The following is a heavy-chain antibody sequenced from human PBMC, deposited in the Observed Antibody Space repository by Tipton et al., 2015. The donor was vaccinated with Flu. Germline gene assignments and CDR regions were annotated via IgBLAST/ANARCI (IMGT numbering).Heavy chain of an antibody. CDR1: GFPLRSYA. D-gene: IGHD4-17*01. J-gene: IGHJ4*02. V-gene: IGHV3-30*04. Sequence: SLRLSCVGSGFPLRSYAMHWVRQAPGMGLEWVAVIGYAGTVQIYADSVKGRFTISRDDSKNTVYLQMSSLKVEDTAVYYCVREEGKDGDYAHFLDYWGQGTLVTVSS. CDR3: VREEGKDGDYAHFLDY. CDR2: IGYAGTVQ.